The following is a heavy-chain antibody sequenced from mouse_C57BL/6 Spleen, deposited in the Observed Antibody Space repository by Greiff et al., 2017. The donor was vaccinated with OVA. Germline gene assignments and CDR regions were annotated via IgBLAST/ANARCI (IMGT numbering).Heavy chain of an antibody. CDR2: IYPRSGNT. J-gene: IGHJ4*01. CDR3: ARGRDGGYYAMDC. CDR1: GYTFTSYG. D-gene: IGHD2-3*01. Sequence: VQLVESGAELARPGASVKLSCKASGYTFTSYGISWVKQRPGQGLEWIGEIYPRSGNTYYNEKFKGKATLTADKSSSTAYMELRSLTSEDSAVFFCARGRDGGYYAMDCWGKGTSVTVSS. V-gene: IGHV1-81*01.